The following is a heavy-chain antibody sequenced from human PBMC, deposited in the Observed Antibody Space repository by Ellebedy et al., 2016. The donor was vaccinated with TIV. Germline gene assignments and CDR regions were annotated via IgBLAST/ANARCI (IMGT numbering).Heavy chain of an antibody. CDR2: SGAAGDT. Sequence: PGGSLRLSCAASGFSLTGSDLHWVRRRRGKGLEWVAASGAAGDTYYPDSVRGRFTIPRESAKNSFYLQMNSLTAGDTAVYYCARGGPGGDNWFFGLWGRGTQVTVSS. J-gene: IGHJ2*01. CDR3: ARGGPGGDNWFFGL. V-gene: IGHV3-13*01. CDR1: GFSLTGSD. D-gene: IGHD3-10*01.